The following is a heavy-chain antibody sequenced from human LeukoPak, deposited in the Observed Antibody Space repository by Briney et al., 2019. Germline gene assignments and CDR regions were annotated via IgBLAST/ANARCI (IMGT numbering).Heavy chain of an antibody. CDR2: ISSSSSYI. CDR3: ASAWGGYCSSTSCYPFDY. CDR1: GFTFSSYT. D-gene: IGHD2-2*01. V-gene: IGHV3-21*01. J-gene: IGHJ4*02. Sequence: PGGPLRLSCAASGFTFSSYTMNWVRQAPGKGLEWVSSISSSSSYIYYADSVKGRFTISRDNAKNSLYLQMNSLRAEDTAVYYCASAWGGYCSSTSCYPFDYWGQGNLVTVSS.